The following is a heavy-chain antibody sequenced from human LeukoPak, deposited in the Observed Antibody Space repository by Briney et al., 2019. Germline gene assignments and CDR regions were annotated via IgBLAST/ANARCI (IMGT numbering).Heavy chain of an antibody. J-gene: IGHJ3*02. CDR3: ARHHRYESSGHDAFDI. V-gene: IGHV4-39*01. Sequence: SETLSLTCTVSGGSISSSSYYWGWIRQPPGKGLEWIGSIYYSGSTYYNPSLKSRVTISVDTSKNQFSLKLSSVTAADTAVYYCARHHRYESSGHDAFDIWGQGTMVTVSS. CDR2: IYYSGST. CDR1: GGSISSSSYY. D-gene: IGHD3-22*01.